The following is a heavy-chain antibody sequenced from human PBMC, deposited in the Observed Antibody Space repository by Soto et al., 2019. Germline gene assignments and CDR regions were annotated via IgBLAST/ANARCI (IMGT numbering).Heavy chain of an antibody. CDR1: GYTFTSYG. CDR2: ISAYNGNT. J-gene: IGHJ4*02. V-gene: IGHV1-18*01. CDR3: ASMKHYYDSSGYLDY. Sequence: QVQLVQSGAEVKKPGASVKVSCKASGYTFTSYGISWVRQAPGQGLEWMGWISAYNGNTNYAQKLKGRVTMTTDTSTSTAYMELRSLRSDDTAVYYCASMKHYYDSSGYLDYWGQGTLVTVSS. D-gene: IGHD3-22*01.